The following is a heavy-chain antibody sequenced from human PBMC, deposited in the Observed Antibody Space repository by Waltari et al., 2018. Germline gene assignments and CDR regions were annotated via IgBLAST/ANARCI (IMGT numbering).Heavy chain of an antibody. D-gene: IGHD6-19*01. CDR3: VSGWYFAFDI. V-gene: IGHV5-10-1*03. CDR1: GYSFTSYW. J-gene: IGHJ3*02. CDR2: IDPSDSST. Sequence: EVQLVQSGAEVKKPGESLRISCKGSGYSFTSYWISWVRQMPGKGLEWMGRIDPSDSSTNYSPSFQGHVTISADKSISTAYLQWSSLKASDTAMYYCVSGWYFAFDIWGQGTMVTVSS.